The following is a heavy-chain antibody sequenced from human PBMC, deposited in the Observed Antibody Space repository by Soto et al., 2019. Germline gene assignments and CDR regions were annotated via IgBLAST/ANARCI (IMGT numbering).Heavy chain of an antibody. J-gene: IGHJ6*02. CDR2: ISSSSSTI. CDR3: AREGKSRGGVYYYYGMDV. V-gene: IGHV3-48*02. CDR1: GFTFSSYS. D-gene: IGHD3-16*01. Sequence: EVQLVESGGGLVQPGGSLRLSCAASGFTFSSYSMNWVRQAPGKGLEWVSYISSSSSTIYYADSVKGRFTISRDNAKNSLYLQMNSLRDEDTAVYYCAREGKSRGGVYYYYGMDVWGQGTTVTVSS.